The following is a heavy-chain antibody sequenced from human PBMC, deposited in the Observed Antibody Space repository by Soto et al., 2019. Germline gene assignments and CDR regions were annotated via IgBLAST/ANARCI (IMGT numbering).Heavy chain of an antibody. Sequence: SDTPSLASAVYGGSVSGYYWSWIRQPPGKDLEWIGEVHHSGSTNQNPSLKSRVTLSVDTSKNQFSMRLRSLAAADTALYYCARGITMKVAVQGDAPVTSYLDYWSQGPLVTVSS. CDR1: GGSVSGYY. CDR3: ARGITMKVAVQGDAPVTSYLDY. J-gene: IGHJ4*02. CDR2: VHHSGST. D-gene: IGHD3-22*01. V-gene: IGHV4-34*01.